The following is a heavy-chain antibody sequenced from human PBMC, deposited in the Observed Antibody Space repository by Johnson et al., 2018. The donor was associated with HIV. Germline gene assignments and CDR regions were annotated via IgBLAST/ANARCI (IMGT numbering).Heavy chain of an antibody. J-gene: IGHJ3*02. Sequence: VQLVESGGGVVQSGRSLRLSCAASGFTFSSYGMHWVRQAPGKGLEWVAIISYDGSNKYYVDSVKGRFTISRDSSKNTVYLQMNSLRAEDTAVYYCARGTPGDYDSSGYYRGSEAFDIWGQGTMVTVSS. V-gene: IGHV3-30*03. D-gene: IGHD3-22*01. CDR1: GFTFSSYG. CDR3: ARGTPGDYDSSGYYRGSEAFDI. CDR2: ISYDGSNK.